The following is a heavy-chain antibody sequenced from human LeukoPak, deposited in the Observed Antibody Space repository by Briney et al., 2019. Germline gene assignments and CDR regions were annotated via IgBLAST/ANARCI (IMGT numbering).Heavy chain of an antibody. D-gene: IGHD6-13*01. CDR1: GFTFSSYA. Sequence: GGSLRLSCAASGFTFSSYAMHWVRQAPGKGLEWVAVISYDGSNKYYADSVKGRFTISRDNSKNTLYLQMNSLRAEDTAVYYCARAPIDSSSWLMDVWGQGATVTVSS. V-gene: IGHV3-30-3*01. J-gene: IGHJ6*02. CDR2: ISYDGSNK. CDR3: ARAPIDSSSWLMDV.